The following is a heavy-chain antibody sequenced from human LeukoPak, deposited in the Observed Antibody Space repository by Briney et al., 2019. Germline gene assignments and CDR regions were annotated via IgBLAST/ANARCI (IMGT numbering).Heavy chain of an antibody. J-gene: IGHJ4*02. CDR1: GFSFITYN. CDR2: ISSTSSYI. D-gene: IGHD4-23*01. Sequence: GGSLRLSCAASGFSFITYNMNWVRQAPGKGLEWVSSISSTSSYIYYADSVKGRLTISRDNAKNSLYLHMNSLRAEDTAVYYCARDYGGSSPFDYWGQGTLVTVSS. V-gene: IGHV3-21*01. CDR3: ARDYGGSSPFDY.